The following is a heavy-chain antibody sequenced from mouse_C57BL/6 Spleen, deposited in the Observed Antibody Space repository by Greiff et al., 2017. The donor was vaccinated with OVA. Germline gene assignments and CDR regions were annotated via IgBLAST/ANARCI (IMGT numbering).Heavy chain of an antibody. CDR2: IDPSSGGT. CDR1: GYTFTSYW. CDR3: ARAYYSNYGYFDV. D-gene: IGHD2-5*01. Sequence: VQLQQPGAELVKPGASVKLSCKASGYTFTSYWMHWVKQRPGRGLEWIGRIDPSSGGTKYNEKFKSKATLTVDKPSSTAYMQLSSLTSEDSAVYYCARAYYSNYGYFDVWGTGTTVTVSS. J-gene: IGHJ1*03. V-gene: IGHV1-72*01.